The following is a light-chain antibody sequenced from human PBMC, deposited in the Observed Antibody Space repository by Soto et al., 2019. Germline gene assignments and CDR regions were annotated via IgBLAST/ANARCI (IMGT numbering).Light chain of an antibody. CDR1: SSDVENYNL. V-gene: IGLV2-23*03. Sequence: QSALTQPASVSGSPGQSITISCTGTSSDVENYNLVSWYQHHPGKAPKLMIYEGTKRPSGVSNRFSGSKSGNTASLTISGLQAEDEAYYYCCSYASGDTFEFGGGTKLTVL. CDR3: CSYASGDTFE. CDR2: EGT. J-gene: IGLJ2*01.